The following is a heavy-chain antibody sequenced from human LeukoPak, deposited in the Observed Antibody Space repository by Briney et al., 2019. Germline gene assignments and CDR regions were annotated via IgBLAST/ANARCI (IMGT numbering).Heavy chain of an antibody. CDR1: GFTFSNAG. V-gene: IGHV3-15*01. J-gene: IGHJ6*03. CDR3: TTEFKELGSFFYFYYMDV. D-gene: IGHD3-10*01. CDR2: IKTKSEGGTT. Sequence: QPGGSLRLSCTASGFTFSNAGMNWVRQAPGKGLEWVVRIKTKSEGGTTDYAAPAKGIFTISRDDSKNALFLQMDSLKSDDTAMYYCTTEFKELGSFFYFYYMDVWGTGTTVTISS.